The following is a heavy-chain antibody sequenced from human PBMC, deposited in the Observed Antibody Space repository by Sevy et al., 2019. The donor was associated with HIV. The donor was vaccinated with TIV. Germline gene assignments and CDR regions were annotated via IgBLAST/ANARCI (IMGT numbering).Heavy chain of an antibody. CDR1: GSSINNKAYY. Sequence: SQTLSLTCTVSGSSINNKAYYWAWIRQPPGKGLEWIGSMSYNGNSYYNPSLNCRVTISLDTSKNQFSLRLTFVTAADTAVYYCARRLAAAGGGNEYFQPWGQGTLVTVSS. CDR2: MSYNGNS. D-gene: IGHD6-13*01. CDR3: ARRLAAAGGGNEYFQP. V-gene: IGHV4-39*01. J-gene: IGHJ1*01.